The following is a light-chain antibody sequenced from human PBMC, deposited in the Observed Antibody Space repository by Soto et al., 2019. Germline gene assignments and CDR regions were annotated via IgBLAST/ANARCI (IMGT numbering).Light chain of an antibody. CDR3: CSYAGSSTFVV. V-gene: IGLV2-23*01. CDR2: ESS. Sequence: QSALTQPASVSGSPGQSITISCTGTSSDVGSYNLVSWYQQHPGKAPKLMIYESSKRPSGVSNRFSGSKSGNTASLTISGLQAEDEGDYYCCSYAGSSTFVVFGGGTKVT. CDR1: SSDVGSYNL. J-gene: IGLJ2*01.